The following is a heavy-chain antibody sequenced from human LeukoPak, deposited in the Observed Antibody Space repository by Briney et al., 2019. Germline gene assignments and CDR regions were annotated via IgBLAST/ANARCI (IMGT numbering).Heavy chain of an antibody. V-gene: IGHV3-21*01. CDR3: ARNERYCSGGSCYRIYYYYYMDV. Sequence: PGGSLRLSCAASGFTFSSYSMNWVRQAPGKGLEWVSSISSSSSYIYCADSVKGRFTISRDNAKNSLYLQMNSLRAEDTAVYYCARNERYCSGGSCYRIYYYYYMDVWGKGTTVTVSS. J-gene: IGHJ6*03. D-gene: IGHD2-15*01. CDR2: ISSSSSYI. CDR1: GFTFSSYS.